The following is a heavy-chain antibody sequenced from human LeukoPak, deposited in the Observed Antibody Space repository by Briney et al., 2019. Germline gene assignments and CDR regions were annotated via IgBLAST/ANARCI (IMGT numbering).Heavy chain of an antibody. CDR3: ARPLGGYDGSGYYYYMDV. CDR1: GGTFRSYA. J-gene: IGHJ6*03. Sequence: GASVKVSCKASGGTFRSYAMSWVRQAPGQGLEWMGGIIPIFGTTNYAQKFQGRVTITADKSTSTAYMELSSLRSEDTAVYYCARPLGGYDGSGYYYYMDVWGKGTTVTVSS. D-gene: IGHD5-12*01. CDR2: IIPIFGTT. V-gene: IGHV1-69*06.